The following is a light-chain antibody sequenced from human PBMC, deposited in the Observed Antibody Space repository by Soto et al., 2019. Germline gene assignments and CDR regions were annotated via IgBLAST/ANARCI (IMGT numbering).Light chain of an antibody. CDR3: QSYDSSLIGWV. CDR1: SSNIGAGYD. V-gene: IGLV1-40*01. Sequence: QSVLTQPPSMSGAPGQRVTISCTGSSSNIGAGYDVHWYQHLPGTVPKLLIFGNSDRPSGVPDRFSGSKSGTSASLAISGLQAEDEADYYCQSYDSSLIGWVFGTGTKVTVL. CDR2: GNS. J-gene: IGLJ1*01.